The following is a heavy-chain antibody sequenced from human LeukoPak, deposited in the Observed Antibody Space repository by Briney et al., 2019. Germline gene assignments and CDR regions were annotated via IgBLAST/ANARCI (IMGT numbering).Heavy chain of an antibody. CDR1: GFTFSRYS. CDR3: ARDGAWSSSSSGYYMDV. V-gene: IGHV3-21*01. CDR2: ISSSISYI. J-gene: IGHJ6*03. D-gene: IGHD6-13*01. Sequence: GGSLRLSCAASGFTFSRYSMNWVRQAPGKGLEWVSSISSSISYIYYADSVKGRFTISRDNAENSLYLQMNSLRAEDTAVYYCARDGAWSSSSSGYYMDVWGKGTTVTVSS.